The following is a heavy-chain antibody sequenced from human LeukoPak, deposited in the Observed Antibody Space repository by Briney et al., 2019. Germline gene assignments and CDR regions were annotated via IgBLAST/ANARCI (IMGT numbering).Heavy chain of an antibody. D-gene: IGHD3-22*01. Sequence: PGGSLRLSCAASGFTFSSYAMSWVRQAPGKGLEWVSAISGSGGSTYYADSVKGRFTNSRDNSKNTLYLQMNSLRAEDTAVYYCARAVTQDYYDSSGPFDYWGQGTLVTVSS. J-gene: IGHJ4*02. V-gene: IGHV3-23*01. CDR3: ARAVTQDYYDSSGPFDY. CDR2: ISGSGGST. CDR1: GFTFSSYA.